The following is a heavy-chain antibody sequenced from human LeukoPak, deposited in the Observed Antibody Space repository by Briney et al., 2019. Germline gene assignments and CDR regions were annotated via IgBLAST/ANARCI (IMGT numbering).Heavy chain of an antibody. Sequence: GGSLRLSCAASGFTFSSYAMSWVRQAPGKGLEWVSAISGSGGSTYYADSVKGRFAISRDNSKNTLYLQMNSLRAEDTAVYYCAKDHLKQQLVLPIDYWGQGTLVTVSS. CDR2: ISGSGGST. J-gene: IGHJ4*02. V-gene: IGHV3-23*01. CDR3: AKDHLKQQLVLPIDY. CDR1: GFTFSSYA. D-gene: IGHD6-13*01.